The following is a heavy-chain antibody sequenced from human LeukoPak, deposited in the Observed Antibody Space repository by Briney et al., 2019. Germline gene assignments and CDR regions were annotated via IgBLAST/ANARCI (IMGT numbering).Heavy chain of an antibody. CDR3: ARDSGHRNYYYYMDI. Sequence: SGGSLRLSCAASGFTFSSYWMSWVRQAPGKGLEWVANIKQDGSEKYYVDSVKGRFTISRDNAKNSLYLQMNSLRAEDTAVYYCARDSGHRNYYYYMDIWGKGTTVTVSS. CDR1: GFTFSSYW. CDR2: IKQDGSEK. D-gene: IGHD6-25*01. V-gene: IGHV3-7*01. J-gene: IGHJ6*03.